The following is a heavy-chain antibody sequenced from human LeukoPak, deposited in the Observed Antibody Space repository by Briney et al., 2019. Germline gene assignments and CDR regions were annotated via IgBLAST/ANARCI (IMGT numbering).Heavy chain of an antibody. Sequence: GGSLRLSCAASGFTFSSYWMSWVRQAPGKGLEWVANIKQDGSEKYYVDSVKGRFTISRDNSRNTLYLQMNSLRAEDTAVYYCTREMADIVVVPAAAGAFDIWGQGTMVTVSS. D-gene: IGHD2-2*01. CDR1: GFTFSSYW. J-gene: IGHJ3*02. CDR3: TREMADIVVVPAAAGAFDI. CDR2: IKQDGSEK. V-gene: IGHV3-7*01.